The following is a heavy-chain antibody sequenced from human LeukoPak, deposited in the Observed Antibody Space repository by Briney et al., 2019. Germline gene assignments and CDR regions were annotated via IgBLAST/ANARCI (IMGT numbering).Heavy chain of an antibody. J-gene: IGHJ4*02. D-gene: IGHD4/OR15-4a*01. CDR3: ARDRRPSVYGGLDN. CDR1: GFSFSSYG. V-gene: IGHV3-33*01. Sequence: PGGSLRLSCAASGFSFSSYGMHWVRQAPGKGLEWVAFIWDDGSNKYYADSVKGRFTISRDNSKNTLYLQMNSLRAEDTAVYYCARDRRPSVYGGLDNWGQGTLVTVSS. CDR2: IWDDGSNK.